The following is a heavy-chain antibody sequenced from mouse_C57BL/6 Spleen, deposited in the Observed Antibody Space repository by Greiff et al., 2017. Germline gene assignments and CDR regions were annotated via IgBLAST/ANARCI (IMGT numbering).Heavy chain of an antibody. CDR1: GFTFSSYA. Sequence: EVKLMESGEGLVKPGGSLKLSCAASGFTFSSYAMSWVRQTPEKRLEWVAYISSGGDYIYYADTVKGRFTISRDNARNTLYLQMSSLKSEDTAMYYCTTSTVEGFAYWGQGTLVTVSA. V-gene: IGHV5-9-1*02. CDR3: TTSTVEGFAY. D-gene: IGHD1-1*01. CDR2: ISSGGDYI. J-gene: IGHJ3*01.